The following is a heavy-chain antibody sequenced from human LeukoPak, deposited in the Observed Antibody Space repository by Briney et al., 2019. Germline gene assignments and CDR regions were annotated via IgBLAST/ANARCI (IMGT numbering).Heavy chain of an antibody. V-gene: IGHV3-66*01. CDR3: ARAPYYYDGSAPEGYYYYGMDV. J-gene: IGHJ6*02. CDR1: GFTVSSNY. CDR2: IYSGGST. D-gene: IGHD3-22*01. Sequence: TGGSLRLSCAASGFTVSSNYMSWVRQAPGKGLEWVSVIYSGGSTYYADSVKGRFTFSRDNSKNTLYLQMNSLRAEDTAVYYCARAPYYYDGSAPEGYYYYGMDVWGQGTTVTVSS.